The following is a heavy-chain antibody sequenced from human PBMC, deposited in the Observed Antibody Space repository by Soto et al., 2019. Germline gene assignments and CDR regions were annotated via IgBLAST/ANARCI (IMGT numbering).Heavy chain of an antibody. V-gene: IGHV1-18*01. D-gene: IGHD3-10*01. CDR2: ISAYNGNT. J-gene: IGHJ4*02. CDR1: GYTFTSYG. CDR3: ARDHRANYGSGSYYH. Sequence: ASVKSSCKASGYTFTSYGISWVRQAPGQGLEWMGWISAYNGNTNYAQKLQGRVTMTTDTSTSTAYMELRSLRSDDTAVYYCARDHRANYGSGSYYHWGQGTLVTVSS.